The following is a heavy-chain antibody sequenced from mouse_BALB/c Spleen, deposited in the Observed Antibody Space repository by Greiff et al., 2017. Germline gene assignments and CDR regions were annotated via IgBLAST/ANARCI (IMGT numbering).Heavy chain of an antibody. CDR2: IDPANGNT. CDR3: ARDTVYAMDY. CDR1: GFNIKDTY. V-gene: IGHV14-3*02. Sequence: VQLQQSGAELVKPGASVKLSCTASGFNIKDTYMHWVKQRPEQGLEWIGRIDPANGNTKYDPKFQGKATITADTSSITAYLQLSSLTSEDTAVYYCARDTVYAMDYWGQGTSVTVSS. D-gene: IGHD1-1*01. J-gene: IGHJ4*01.